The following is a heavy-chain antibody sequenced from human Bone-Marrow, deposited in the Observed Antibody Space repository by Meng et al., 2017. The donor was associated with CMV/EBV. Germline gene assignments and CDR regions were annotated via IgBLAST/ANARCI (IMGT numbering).Heavy chain of an antibody. Sequence: GESLKISCAASGFTFSSYAMHWVRQAPGKGLEWVAVISYDGSNKYYADSVKGRFTISRDNAKNSLYLQMNSLRAEDTAVYYCARDDSSSSPYYYGMDVWGQGTTVTVSS. V-gene: IGHV3-30*04. D-gene: IGHD6-6*01. CDR3: ARDDSSSSPYYYGMDV. J-gene: IGHJ6*02. CDR1: GFTFSSYA. CDR2: ISYDGSNK.